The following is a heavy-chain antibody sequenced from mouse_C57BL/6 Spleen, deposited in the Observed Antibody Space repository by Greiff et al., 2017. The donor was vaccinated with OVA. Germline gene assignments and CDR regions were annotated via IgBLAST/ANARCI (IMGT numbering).Heavy chain of an antibody. CDR2: IYPRSGNT. CDR1: GYTFPSYG. J-gene: IGHJ1*03. CDR3: ARTGFYYGSSYWYFDV. Sequence: QVQLQQSGAELARPGASVKLSCKASGYTFPSYGISWVKQRTGQGLEWIGEIYPRSGNTYYNEKFKGKATLTADKSSSTAYMELLSLTSEDSAVYSCARTGFYYGSSYWYFDVWGTGTTVTVSS. V-gene: IGHV1-81*01. D-gene: IGHD1-1*01.